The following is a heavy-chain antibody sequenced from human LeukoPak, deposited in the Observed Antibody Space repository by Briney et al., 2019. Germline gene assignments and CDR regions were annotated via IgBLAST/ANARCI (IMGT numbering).Heavy chain of an antibody. Sequence: GGSLRLSCAASGFTFSSYAMSWVRQAPGKGLEWVSAISGSGGSTYYADSVKGRFTISRDNSKNTLYLQMNSLRAEDTAVYYCAKPVLLWFGERHAFDIWGQGTMATVSS. V-gene: IGHV3-23*01. CDR2: ISGSGGST. J-gene: IGHJ3*02. D-gene: IGHD3-10*01. CDR1: GFTFSSYA. CDR3: AKPVLLWFGERHAFDI.